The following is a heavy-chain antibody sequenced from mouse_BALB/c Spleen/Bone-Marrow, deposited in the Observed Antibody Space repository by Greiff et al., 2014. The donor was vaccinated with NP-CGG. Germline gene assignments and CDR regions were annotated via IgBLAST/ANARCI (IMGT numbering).Heavy chain of an antibody. CDR3: ARSGRYDGFAY. Sequence: VQLQQPGPELVKPGASVKMSCKASGYTFTSYVMHWVKQKPGQGLEWIGYINPYNDGTKYKEKFKGKATLTSDKSSSTAYMELSSLTSEDSAVYYCARSGRYDGFAYWGQGTLVTVSA. D-gene: IGHD2-14*01. CDR2: INPYNDGT. V-gene: IGHV1-14*01. J-gene: IGHJ3*01. CDR1: GYTFTSYV.